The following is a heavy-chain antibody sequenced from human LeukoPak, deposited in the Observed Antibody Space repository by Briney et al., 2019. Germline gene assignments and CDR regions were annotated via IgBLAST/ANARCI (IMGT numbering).Heavy chain of an antibody. CDR1: VGSLSGYY. CDR3: ARDGGGELFFQH. CDR2: INHSGST. D-gene: IGHD3-10*01. J-gene: IGHJ1*01. Sequence: PSETLSLTRALYVGSLSGYYWSWIRQPPGKGLEGIGEINHSGSTNYNPPLTSRVNISVDSSKHQFSLKLSSVTAADTAVYYCARDGGGELFFQHWGQGTLVTVSS. V-gene: IGHV4-34*01.